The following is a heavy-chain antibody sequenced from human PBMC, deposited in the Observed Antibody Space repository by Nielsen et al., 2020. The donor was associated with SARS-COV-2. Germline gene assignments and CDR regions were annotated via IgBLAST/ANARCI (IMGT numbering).Heavy chain of an antibody. V-gene: IGHV1-8*01. CDR3: ARGGSSSWAYYYYGMDG. D-gene: IGHD6-13*01. J-gene: IGHJ6*02. Sequence: WVGQAPGQGLEWMGWMNPNSGNTSYAQKFQGRATMTRNTSISTGYMELSSLRSEDTAVYYCARGGSSSWAYYYYGMDGWGQGTTGTVSS. CDR2: MNPNSGNT.